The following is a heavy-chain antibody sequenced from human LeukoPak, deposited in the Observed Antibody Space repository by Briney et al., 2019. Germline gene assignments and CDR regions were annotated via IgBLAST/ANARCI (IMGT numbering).Heavy chain of an antibody. CDR3: ARWTTTYLDY. J-gene: IGHJ4*02. V-gene: IGHV1-46*01. CDR2: INPSGGST. Sequence: ASVKVSCKASGYSLTSYYIHWVRQAPGQGLEWMGIINPSGGSTNFAQKFQGRVTMTTDTSTITVYMELSSLRSEDTAVYYCARWTTTYLDYWGQGTLVTVSS. D-gene: IGHD4-11*01. CDR1: GYSLTSYY.